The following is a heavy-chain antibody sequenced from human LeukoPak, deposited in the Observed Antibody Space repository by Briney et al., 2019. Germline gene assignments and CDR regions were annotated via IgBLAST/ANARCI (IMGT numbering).Heavy chain of an antibody. J-gene: IGHJ4*02. D-gene: IGHD3-10*01. Sequence: ASVKVSCKASGYTFTSYDINWVRQATGQGLEWMGLMNPNSGNTGYAQKFQGRVTMTRNTSISTAYMELSSLRSEDTAVYYCAGRQNYYGSGSYNYWGQGTLVTVSS. V-gene: IGHV1-8*01. CDR3: AGRQNYYGSGSYNY. CDR2: MNPNSGNT. CDR1: GYTFTSYD.